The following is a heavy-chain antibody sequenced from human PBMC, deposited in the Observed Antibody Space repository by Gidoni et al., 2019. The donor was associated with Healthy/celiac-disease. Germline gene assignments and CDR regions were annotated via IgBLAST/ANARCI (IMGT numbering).Heavy chain of an antibody. CDR1: GGSISSSSYY. CDR2: IYYSGST. Sequence: QLQLQESGPGLVKPSETLSLTCTVSGGSISSSSYYWGWIRQPPGKGLEWIGSIYYSGSTYYNPSLKSRVTISVDTSKNQFSLKLSSVTAADTAVYYCARHSSGVVYYYYGMDVWGQGTTVTVSS. J-gene: IGHJ6*02. V-gene: IGHV4-39*01. CDR3: ARHSSGVVYYYYGMDV. D-gene: IGHD6-25*01.